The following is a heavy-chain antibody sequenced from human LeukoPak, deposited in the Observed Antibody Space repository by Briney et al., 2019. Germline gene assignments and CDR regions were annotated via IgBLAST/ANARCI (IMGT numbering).Heavy chain of an antibody. CDR1: GGSISSGSYF. CDR3: ARGEYSGYDYYFDY. D-gene: IGHD5-12*01. CDR2: IYTSGST. J-gene: IGHJ4*02. Sequence: SETLSLTCTVSGGSISSGSYFWSWIRQPAGKGLEWIGRIYTSGSTNYNPSLKSRVTISVDTSKNQFSLQLNSVTPEDTAVYYCARGEYSGYDYYFDYWGQGTLVTVSS. V-gene: IGHV4-61*02.